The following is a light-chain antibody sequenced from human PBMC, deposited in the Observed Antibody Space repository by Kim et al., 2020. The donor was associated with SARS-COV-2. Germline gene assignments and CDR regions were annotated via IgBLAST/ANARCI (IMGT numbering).Light chain of an antibody. V-gene: IGKV1-5*03. CDR2: KAS. CDR1: QSISSW. CDR3: QQYNSYPYT. Sequence: DIQMTQSPSTMSASVGDRVTITCRASQSISSWLAWYQQKPGKAPKLLIYKASSLESGVPSRFSGSGSGTEFTLTISSLQPDDFATYYCQQYNSYPYTFGQGTKLEI. J-gene: IGKJ2*01.